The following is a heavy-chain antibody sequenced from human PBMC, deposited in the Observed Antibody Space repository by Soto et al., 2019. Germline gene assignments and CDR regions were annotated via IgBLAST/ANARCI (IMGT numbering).Heavy chain of an antibody. D-gene: IGHD3-10*01. CDR2: INDDGTRT. CDR3: IRGPRPSSVGTGAF. J-gene: IGHJ4*02. CDR1: GFVFNMYW. Sequence: GGSLRLSCAASGFVFNMYWMHWVRQVPGEGPEWVTRINDDGTRTDYADSAKGRFTISRDNAKDILYLQMNALRVDDTAVYYCIRGPRPSSVGTGAFWGQGTLVTAPQ. V-gene: IGHV3-74*01.